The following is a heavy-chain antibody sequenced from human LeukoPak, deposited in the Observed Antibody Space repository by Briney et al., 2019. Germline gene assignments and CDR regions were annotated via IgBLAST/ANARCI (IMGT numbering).Heavy chain of an antibody. CDR2: IYYSGST. CDR1: GGSISSGDYY. CDR3: ARVGSLGQLLSCDY. Sequence: SQTLSLTCTVSGGSISSGDYYWSWIRQPPGKGLEWIGYIYYSGSTYYNPSLKSRVTISVDTSKNQFSLKLSSVTAADTAVYYCARVGSLGQLLSCDYWGQGTLVIVSS. V-gene: IGHV4-30-4*01. D-gene: IGHD2-2*01. J-gene: IGHJ4*02.